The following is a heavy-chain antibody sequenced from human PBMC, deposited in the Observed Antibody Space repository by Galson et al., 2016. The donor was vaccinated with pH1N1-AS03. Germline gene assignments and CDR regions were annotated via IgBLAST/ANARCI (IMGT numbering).Heavy chain of an antibody. D-gene: IGHD2-21*01. CDR2: TFYWSKWSN. J-gene: IGHJ4*02. V-gene: IGHV6-1*01. CDR1: GDSVSGSRGVA. Sequence: CAISGDSVSGSRGVAWNWIRQSPSRGLEWLGRTFYWSKWSNDYAESVKSRITIDPDTSNNQFSLHLNSVTPEDTAIYFCARGINSGFDYWGQGTPVTVSS. CDR3: ARGINSGFDY.